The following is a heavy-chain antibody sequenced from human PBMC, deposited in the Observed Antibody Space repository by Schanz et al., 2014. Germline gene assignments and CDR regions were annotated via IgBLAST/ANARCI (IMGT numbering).Heavy chain of an antibody. Sequence: EVQLVESGGDLIQPGGSLRLSCAASDFTVSNNYMSWVRQAPGKGLEWVSLIYSGGGTYYADSVKGRFTISRDNSKKTLYVQMNSLRAEDTAVYYCARDRPSGYALDFWGQGTLVTVSS. D-gene: IGHD5-12*01. J-gene: IGHJ4*02. CDR3: ARDRPSGYALDF. V-gene: IGHV3-66*03. CDR1: DFTVSNNY. CDR2: IYSGGGT.